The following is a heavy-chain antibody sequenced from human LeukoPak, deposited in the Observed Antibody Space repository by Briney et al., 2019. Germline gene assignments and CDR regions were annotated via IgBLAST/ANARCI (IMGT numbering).Heavy chain of an antibody. CDR1: GYSFTSYW. CDR2: VYSGDSET. Sequence: GESLKISYKGSGYSFTSYWIGWVRQMPGKGLEWMGIVYSGDSETRYSPSFQGQVTISVDKSITTAYLQWSSLKASDTAMYYCARRQYYDSSGWYFDYWGQGTLVTVSS. J-gene: IGHJ4*02. D-gene: IGHD3-22*01. CDR3: ARRQYYDSSGWYFDY. V-gene: IGHV5-51*01.